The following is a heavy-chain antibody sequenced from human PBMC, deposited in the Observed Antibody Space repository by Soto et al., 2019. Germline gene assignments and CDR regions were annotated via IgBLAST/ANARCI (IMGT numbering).Heavy chain of an antibody. V-gene: IGHV3-21*01. Sequence: GGSLRLSCAASGFTFSTYSMNWVRQAPGKGLEWVSSISSSSDYMYYADSLKGRFTISRDNAKNSLHLQMNSLRAEDTAVYYCARGTGGDHYYYAMDVWGQGTTVTVSS. J-gene: IGHJ6*02. CDR2: ISSSSDYM. D-gene: IGHD2-8*02. CDR3: ARGTGGDHYYYAMDV. CDR1: GFTFSTYS.